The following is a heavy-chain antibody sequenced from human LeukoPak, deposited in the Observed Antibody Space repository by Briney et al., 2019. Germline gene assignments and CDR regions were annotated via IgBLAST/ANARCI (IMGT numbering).Heavy chain of an antibody. J-gene: IGHJ4*02. V-gene: IGHV3-7*05. CDR2: IKQDGSEK. D-gene: IGHD1-26*01. CDR3: ASSLVGATAFSDY. CDR1: GFTFSSYW. Sequence: PGGSLRLSCAASGFTFSSYWMSWVRQAPGKGLEWVANIKQDGSEKYYVDSVKGRFTISRDNAKNSLYLQMNSLRAEDTAVYYCASSLVGATAFSDYWGQGTLVTVFS.